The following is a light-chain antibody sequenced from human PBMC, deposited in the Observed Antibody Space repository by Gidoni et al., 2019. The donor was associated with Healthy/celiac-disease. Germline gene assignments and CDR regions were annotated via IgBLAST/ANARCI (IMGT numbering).Light chain of an antibody. Sequence: QSVLTQPPSASGTPGQRVTISCSGSSSNIRGNTVHWYQQLPGTAPKLLIYNNNQRPSGVPDRFSGSKSGTSASLAISGLQSEDEADYYCAAWDDSLNGVVFGGGTKLTVL. CDR1: SSNIRGNT. J-gene: IGLJ2*01. V-gene: IGLV1-44*01. CDR2: NNN. CDR3: AAWDDSLNGVV.